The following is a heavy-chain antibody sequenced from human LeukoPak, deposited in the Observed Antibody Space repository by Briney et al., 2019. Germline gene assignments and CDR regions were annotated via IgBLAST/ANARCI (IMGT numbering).Heavy chain of an antibody. CDR3: ARVFQGDYFDY. J-gene: IGHJ4*02. V-gene: IGHV4-59*01. Sequence: SETLSLTCTVSGGSISRDYWSWIRQPPGKGLEWIGYISYSGDTNYNPSLKSRVTISLDTSKNQFSLKLSSVTAADTAVYYCARVFQGDYFDYWGRGTLVTVSS. D-gene: IGHD2/OR15-2a*01. CDR2: ISYSGDT. CDR1: GGSISRDY.